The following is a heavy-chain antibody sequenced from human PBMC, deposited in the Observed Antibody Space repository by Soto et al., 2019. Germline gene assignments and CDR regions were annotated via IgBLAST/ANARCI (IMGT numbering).Heavy chain of an antibody. D-gene: IGHD3-22*01. CDR1: GGSISSGGYY. J-gene: IGHJ3*02. V-gene: IGHV4-31*03. Sequence: QVQLQESGPGLVKPSQTLSLTCTVSGGSISSGGYYWSWIRQHPGKGLEWIGYIYYSGSTYYNPSLKSRVTISVDTSKNQFSLKLSSVTAADTAVYYCARGDISGLEGDDAFDIWGQGTMVTVSS. CDR2: IYYSGST. CDR3: ARGDISGLEGDDAFDI.